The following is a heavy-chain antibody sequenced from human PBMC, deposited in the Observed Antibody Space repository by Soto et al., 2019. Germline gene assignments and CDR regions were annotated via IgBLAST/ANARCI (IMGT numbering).Heavy chain of an antibody. CDR1: GFTVSGKKY. CDR2: LYDVDGT. CDR3: EKMGGSSGWYGPFDY. V-gene: IGHV3-53*01. J-gene: IGHJ4*02. D-gene: IGHD6-19*01. Sequence: GGSLRLSCAASGFTVSGKKYLAWVRQAPGKGLEWVSALYDVDGTFYADSVKGRFTTSGDSSRTIVYLQMNSLRAEDTAVYYCEKMGGSSGWYGPFDYWGLGIQVTVSS.